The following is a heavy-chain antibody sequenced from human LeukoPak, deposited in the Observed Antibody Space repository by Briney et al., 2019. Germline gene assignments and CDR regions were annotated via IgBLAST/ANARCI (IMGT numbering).Heavy chain of an antibody. V-gene: IGHV4-61*05. D-gene: IGHD4-17*01. Sequence: SETLSLTCTVSGGSISTSNYYWGWIRQPPGKGLEWIGYIYYSGSTNYNPSLKSRVTISVDTSKNQFSLKLSSVTAADTAVYYCASTTDKAWFDPWGQGTLVTVSS. J-gene: IGHJ5*02. CDR1: GGSISTSNYY. CDR2: IYYSGST. CDR3: ASTTDKAWFDP.